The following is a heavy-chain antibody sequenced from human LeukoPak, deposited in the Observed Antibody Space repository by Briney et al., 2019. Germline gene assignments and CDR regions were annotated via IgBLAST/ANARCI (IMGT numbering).Heavy chain of an antibody. Sequence: SSETLSLTCTVSGGSISSYYWSWIRQPPGKGLEWIGEINHSGSTNYNPSLKSRVTISVDTSKNQFSLKLSSVTAADTAVYYCARDHYDSSGYSLHAFDIWGQGTMVTVSS. V-gene: IGHV4-34*01. CDR2: INHSGST. D-gene: IGHD3-22*01. CDR3: ARDHYDSSGYSLHAFDI. J-gene: IGHJ3*02. CDR1: GGSISSYY.